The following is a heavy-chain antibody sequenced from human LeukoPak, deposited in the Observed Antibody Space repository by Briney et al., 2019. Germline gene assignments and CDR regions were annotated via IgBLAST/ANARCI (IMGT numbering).Heavy chain of an antibody. CDR1: GFTFNSYA. D-gene: IGHD1-26*01. V-gene: IGHV3-23*01. CDR3: AKFIPLVGTTKGYFDS. Sequence: GGSLRLSCAASGFTFNSYAMYWVRQAPGKGLEWISGIFGSGGSAHYADSVKGRFTISRDNSKNTLYLQMNSLRAEDTALYYCAKFIPLVGTTKGYFDSWGQGTLVTVSS. J-gene: IGHJ4*02. CDR2: IFGSGGSA.